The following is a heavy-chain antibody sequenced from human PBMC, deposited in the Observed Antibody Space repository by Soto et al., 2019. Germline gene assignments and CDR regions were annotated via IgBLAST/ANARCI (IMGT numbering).Heavy chain of an antibody. V-gene: IGHV1-18*01. CDR3: ARVVPGAEAWFGP. CDR2: ISLYSDGT. J-gene: IGHJ5*02. CDR1: GYTFSNYG. Sequence: ASVKVSCKTSGYTFSNYGITWVRQAPGQPLEWLGWISLYSDGTNYAQKFQGRVSTTTDTSTTTAYMELRSLRSDDTAVYYCARVVPGAEAWFGPWGRGTLVTVSS. D-gene: IGHD2-2*01.